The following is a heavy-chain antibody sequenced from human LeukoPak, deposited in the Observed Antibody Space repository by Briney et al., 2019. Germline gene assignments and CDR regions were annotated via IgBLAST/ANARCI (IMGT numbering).Heavy chain of an antibody. J-gene: IGHJ4*02. CDR1: GYTFTGYY. D-gene: IGHD3-10*01. Sequence: GASVKVSCKASGYTFTGYYMHWVRQAPGQGLEWMGWMNPNSGNTGYAQKFQGRVTITRNTSISTAYMELSSLRSEDTAVYYCARADSYYAGADYWGQGTLVTVSS. CDR2: MNPNSGNT. V-gene: IGHV1-8*03. CDR3: ARADSYYAGADY.